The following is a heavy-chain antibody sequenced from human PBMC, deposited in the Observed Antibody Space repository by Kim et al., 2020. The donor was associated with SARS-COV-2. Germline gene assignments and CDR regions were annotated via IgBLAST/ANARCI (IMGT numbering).Heavy chain of an antibody. J-gene: IGHJ4*02. Sequence: ASVKVSCKASGYTFTSYAMNWVRQAPGQGLEWMGWINTNTGNPTYAQGFTGRFVFSLDTSVSTAYLQISSLKAEDTAVYYCARVGGGYYGSGWMDPRIHYFDYWGQGTLVTVSS. D-gene: IGHD3-10*01. CDR3: ARVGGGYYGSGWMDPRIHYFDY. CDR1: GYTFTSYA. CDR2: INTNTGNP. V-gene: IGHV7-4-1*02.